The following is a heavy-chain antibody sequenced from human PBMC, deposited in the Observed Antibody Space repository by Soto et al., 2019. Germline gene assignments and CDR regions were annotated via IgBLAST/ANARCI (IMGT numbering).Heavy chain of an antibody. D-gene: IGHD3-3*01. CDR2: IYYSGST. J-gene: IGHJ5*02. CDR1: GGSISSGGYY. CDR3: ARGSYDFWSGYYFNWFDP. Sequence: QVQLQESGPGLVKPSQTLSLTCTVSGGSISSGGYYWSWIRQHPGKGLEWIGYIYYSGSTYYNPSLKSRVTISVDTSKNQFSLKLSSVTAADTAVYYCARGSYDFWSGYYFNWFDPWGQGTLVTVSS. V-gene: IGHV4-31*03.